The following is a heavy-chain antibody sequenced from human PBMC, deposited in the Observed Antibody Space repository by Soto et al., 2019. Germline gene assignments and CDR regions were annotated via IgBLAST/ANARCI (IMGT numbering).Heavy chain of an antibody. CDR2: ITYSGTT. CDR3: AKLQRNCYYYVMDV. Sequence: MQLVESGGGLIQPGGSLRLSCVASGFTFSTLGMGWVRQAPGKGLEWVSIITYSGTTHYTDAVKGRFTISSDNSKNTMYRQMARLRAEDNAVYYCAKLQRNCYYYVMDVWGQGTTVTVSS. J-gene: IGHJ6*02. V-gene: IGHV3-23*04. CDR1: GFTFSTLG.